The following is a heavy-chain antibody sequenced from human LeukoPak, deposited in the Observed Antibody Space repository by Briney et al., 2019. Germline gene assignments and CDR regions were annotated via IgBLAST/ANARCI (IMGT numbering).Heavy chain of an antibody. V-gene: IGHV3-23*01. CDR2: ISGGGGTP. CDR1: GFAFNRYA. D-gene: IGHD3-9*01. J-gene: IGHJ4*02. CDR3: AKLYDILSRHFDY. Sequence: PGGSLRLSCAASGFAFNRYAMSWVRQSPGKGLEWVSAISGGGGTPYYAYYADSVKGRFTISRDNSQTTLFLQMNSLRPEGTAVYYCAKLYDILSRHFDYWGQGTLVTVSS.